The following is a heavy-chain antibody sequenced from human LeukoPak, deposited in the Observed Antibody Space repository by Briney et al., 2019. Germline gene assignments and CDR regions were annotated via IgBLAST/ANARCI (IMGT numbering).Heavy chain of an antibody. V-gene: IGHV3-23*01. Sequence: GGSLRLSCAASGFTFSSYAMNWVRQAPGKGLEWVSGISGSGGSTYYADSVQGRFTISRDNSKNTLYLQMNSLRAEDTAICYCAKDWAVAGTNYFDYWGQGTLVTVSS. CDR1: GFTFSSYA. D-gene: IGHD6-19*01. CDR3: AKDWAVAGTNYFDY. J-gene: IGHJ4*02. CDR2: ISGSGGST.